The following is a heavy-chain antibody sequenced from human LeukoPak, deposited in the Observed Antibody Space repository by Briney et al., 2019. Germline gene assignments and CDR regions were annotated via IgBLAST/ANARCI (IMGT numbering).Heavy chain of an antibody. CDR2: IYYSGST. CDR1: GGSISSGDYY. J-gene: IGHJ4*02. CDR3: ARVLLERGTGLFDY. Sequence: PSQTLSLTCTVSGGSISSGDYYWSWIRQPPGKGLEWIGYIYYSGSTYYNPSLKSRVTISVDTSKNQFSLKLSSVTAADTAVYYCARVLLERGTGLFDYWGQGTLVTVSS. D-gene: IGHD1-14*01. V-gene: IGHV4-30-4*01.